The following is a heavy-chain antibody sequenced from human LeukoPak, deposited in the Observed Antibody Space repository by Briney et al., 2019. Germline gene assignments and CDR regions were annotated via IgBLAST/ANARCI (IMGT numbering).Heavy chain of an antibody. CDR1: GGSISSGGHY. V-gene: IGHV4-31*03. Sequence: SETLSLTCTVSGGSISSGGHYWSWIRQHPRKGLEWIGYIYYSGSTYYNPSLKSRVTISVDTSKDQFSLKLSSVTAADTAVYYCARMYSVSGSYYDADYWGQGTLVTVSS. CDR2: IYYSGST. D-gene: IGHD1-26*01. CDR3: ARMYSVSGSYYDADY. J-gene: IGHJ4*02.